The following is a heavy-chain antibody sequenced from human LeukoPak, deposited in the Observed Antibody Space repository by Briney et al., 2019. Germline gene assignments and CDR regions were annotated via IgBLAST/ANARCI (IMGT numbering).Heavy chain of an antibody. CDR2: ISRNGGDT. V-gene: IGHV3-64*01. CDR3: ARIPEY. CDR1: GFYFSSYA. J-gene: IGHJ4*02. Sequence: GGSLRLSCTASGFYFSSYAMHWVRQGPGKGLEFVSAISRNGGDTSYGNSVRGRFIISRDNSKNTVYLQMGSLRSEDAGVYYCARIPEYWGQGTLVAVSS.